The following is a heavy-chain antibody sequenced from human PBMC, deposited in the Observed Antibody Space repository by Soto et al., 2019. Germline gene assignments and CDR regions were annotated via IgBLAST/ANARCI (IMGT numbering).Heavy chain of an antibody. CDR2: INAGNGNT. CDR3: ERARYSSGWYWFDP. J-gene: IGHJ5*02. Sequence: GASVKVSCKASGYTFTSYAMHWVRQAPGQRLEWMGWINAGNGNTKYSQKFQGRVTITRDTSASTAYMELSSLRSEDTAVYYCERARYSSGWYWFDPWGQGTLVTVSS. D-gene: IGHD6-19*01. CDR1: GYTFTSYA. V-gene: IGHV1-3*01.